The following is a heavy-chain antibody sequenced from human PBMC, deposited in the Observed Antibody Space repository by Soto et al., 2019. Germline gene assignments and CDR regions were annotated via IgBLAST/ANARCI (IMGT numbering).Heavy chain of an antibody. J-gene: IGHJ4*02. V-gene: IGHV4-59*01. Sequence: QVQLQESGPGLVKPSEILSLTCTVSGGSISSYYWSWIRQPPGKGLELIGYIYYSGRTIYNPSLKSRVTISVDTSKNQFSLKLSSVTAADTAVYYCARRWGTYFDYWGQGTLVTVSS. CDR2: IYYSGRT. CDR3: ARRWGTYFDY. D-gene: IGHD7-27*01. CDR1: GGSISSYY.